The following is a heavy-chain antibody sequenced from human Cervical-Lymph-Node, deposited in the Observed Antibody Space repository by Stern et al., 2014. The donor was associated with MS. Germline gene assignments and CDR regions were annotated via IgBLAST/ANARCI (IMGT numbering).Heavy chain of an antibody. CDR3: ARDMYYDSSGYQTYYFDY. J-gene: IGHJ4*02. Sequence: EVHLVESGGGLVQPGGSLRLSCAASGFTFSSYWMHWVRQAPGKGLVWVSRIKSDGSSTSYADSVKGRFTISRDNAKNTLYLQMNSLRAEDTAVYYCARDMYYDSSGYQTYYFDYWGQGTLVTV. V-gene: IGHV3-74*01. CDR1: GFTFSSYW. CDR2: IKSDGSST. D-gene: IGHD3-22*01.